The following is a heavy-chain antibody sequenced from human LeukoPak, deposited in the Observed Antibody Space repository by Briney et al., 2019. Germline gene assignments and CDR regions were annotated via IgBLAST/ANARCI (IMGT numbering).Heavy chain of an antibody. Sequence: GGSVTFYSAASGFTSSGFCRHRLRQAQGKGLVWFARSKNDGTSTSYAASVKGRFTISRDNAKNILYLQMNSLRAENTAMYYCAKSDWFDPWGQGTLVTVSS. CDR1: GFTSSGFC. V-gene: IGHV3-74*01. CDR2: SKNDGTST. J-gene: IGHJ5*02. CDR3: AKSDWFDP.